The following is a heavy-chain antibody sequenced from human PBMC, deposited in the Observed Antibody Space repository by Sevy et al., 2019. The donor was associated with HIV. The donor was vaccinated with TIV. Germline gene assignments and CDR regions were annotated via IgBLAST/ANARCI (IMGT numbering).Heavy chain of an antibody. CDR1: AFTVSSNY. V-gene: IGHV3-53*01. CDR3: AREDLVLVEGNYYGMDV. D-gene: IGHD2-15*01. J-gene: IGHJ6*02. Sequence: GGSLRLSCAASAFTVSSNYMNWVRQAPGKGLEWVSLLYSGGRTYYADSVKGRFTISRDNSKNTLYLQMTSLRAEDTAVYYCAREDLVLVEGNYYGMDVWGQGTTVTVSS. CDR2: LYSGGRT.